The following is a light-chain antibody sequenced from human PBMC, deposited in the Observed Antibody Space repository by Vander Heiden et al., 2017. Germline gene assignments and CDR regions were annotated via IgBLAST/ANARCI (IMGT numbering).Light chain of an antibody. CDR1: QGISNY. Sequence: IQWTQSPSSLSASVGDRVTNTCRASQGISNYFAWYQQNPGKAPNLLIYGASTLQTGVPSRFSGSGYGTDFTLTISSLQPEDFATYYCQQLDSYPRTFGGGTKVEIK. V-gene: IGKV1-9*01. CDR3: QQLDSYPRT. CDR2: GAS. J-gene: IGKJ4*01.